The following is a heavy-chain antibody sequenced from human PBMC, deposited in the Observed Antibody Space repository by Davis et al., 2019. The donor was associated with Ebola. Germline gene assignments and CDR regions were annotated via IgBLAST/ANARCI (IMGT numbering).Heavy chain of an antibody. Sequence: PGGSLRLSCAASGFAISSYGMHWVRQAPGKGLEWVAFIRYDASETYYVDSVKGRFTISRDVSKNTLSLQMNSLRSEDTALYYCARGTLGIEIYFDHWGQGTLVTVSS. D-gene: IGHD7-27*01. CDR3: ARGTLGIEIYFDH. V-gene: IGHV3-30*02. CDR1: GFAISSYG. CDR2: IRYDASET. J-gene: IGHJ4*02.